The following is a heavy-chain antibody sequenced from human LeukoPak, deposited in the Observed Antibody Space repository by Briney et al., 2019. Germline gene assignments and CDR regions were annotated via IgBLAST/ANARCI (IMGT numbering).Heavy chain of an antibody. CDR3: AKETDTVVPSTPAKWTHKPFDY. V-gene: IGHV3-23*01. CDR2: ISGSGGST. D-gene: IGHD4-23*01. J-gene: IGHJ4*02. Sequence: GGSLRLSCAASGFTFSSYAMSWVRQAPGKGLEWVSAISGSGGSTYYADSVKGRFTISRDNSKNTLYLQMNSLRAEDTAVYYCAKETDTVVPSTPAKWTHKPFDYWGQGTLVTVSS. CDR1: GFTFSSYA.